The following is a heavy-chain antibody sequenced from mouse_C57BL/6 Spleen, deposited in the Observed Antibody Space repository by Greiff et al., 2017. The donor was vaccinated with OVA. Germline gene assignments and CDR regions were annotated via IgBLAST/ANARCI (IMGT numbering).Heavy chain of an antibody. D-gene: IGHD5-1*01. CDR2: ISYDGSN. CDR1: GYSITSGYY. CDR3: ARVNSTYLYYAMDY. V-gene: IGHV3-6*01. Sequence: EVKLMESGPGLVKPSQSLSLTCSVTGYSITSGYYWNWIRQLPGNKLEWVGYISYDGSNNYNPSLKNRISITRDTSKNQFFLKLNSVTTEDTATYYCARVNSTYLYYAMDYWGQGTSVTVSS. J-gene: IGHJ4*01.